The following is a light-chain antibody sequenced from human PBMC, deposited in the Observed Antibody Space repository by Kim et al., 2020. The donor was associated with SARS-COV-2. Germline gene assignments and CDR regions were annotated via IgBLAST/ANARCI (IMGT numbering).Light chain of an antibody. CDR2: KAS. J-gene: IGKJ4*02. CDR3: QQYDGWPLT. V-gene: IGKV1-5*03. CDR1: QNINIW. Sequence: DIQMTQSPSTLSASVGDRVTITCRASQNINIWLAWYQQKPGKAPNLLIHKASTLESGVPPRFGGSGSGTEFTLTISSLQPNDSATYDCQQYDGWPLTFGGGTKVDIK.